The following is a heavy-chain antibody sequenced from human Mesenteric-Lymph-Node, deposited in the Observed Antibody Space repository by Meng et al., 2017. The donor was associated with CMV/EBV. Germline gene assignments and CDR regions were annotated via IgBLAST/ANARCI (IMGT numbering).Heavy chain of an antibody. V-gene: IGHV3-21*01. Sequence: GESLKISCAASGFTFSGYSMNWVRQAPGKGLEWVSSISSTNYILYADSVKGRFTISRDNAENSLYLQMNSLRAEDTAVYYCARDNDFTNYYWGQGTLVTVS. CDR1: GFTFSGYS. CDR3: ARDNDFTNYY. CDR2: ISSTNYI. D-gene: IGHD4-11*01. J-gene: IGHJ4*01.